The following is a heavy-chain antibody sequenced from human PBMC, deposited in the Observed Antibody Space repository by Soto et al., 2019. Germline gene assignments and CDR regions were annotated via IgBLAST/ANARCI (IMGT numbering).Heavy chain of an antibody. V-gene: IGHV5-51*01. Sequence: PGESLKISCKGSGYSFTSYWIGWVRQMPGKGLEWMGIIHPGDSDTRYSPSFQGQVTISADKSISTAYLQWSSLKASDTAMYYCARQQGADYYYYGMDVWGQGTTVTVSS. CDR2: IHPGDSDT. CDR3: ARQQGADYYYYGMDV. CDR1: GYSFTSYW. J-gene: IGHJ6*02.